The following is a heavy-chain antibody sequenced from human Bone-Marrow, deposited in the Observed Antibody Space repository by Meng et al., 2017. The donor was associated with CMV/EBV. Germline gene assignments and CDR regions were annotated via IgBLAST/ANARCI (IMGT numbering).Heavy chain of an antibody. CDR2: ISYDGSNK. Sequence: SLNISCAASGFIFSSYAMHWVRQAPGKGLEWVAVISYDGSNKYYADSVKGRFTISRDNPKNTLYLQMNSLRAEDTAVYYCARDPSEYYHRASSIAVRRRYYYYGMDVWGQGTTVTVSS. J-gene: IGHJ6*02. CDR1: GFIFSSYA. CDR3: ARDPSEYYHRASSIAVRRRYYYYGMDV. V-gene: IGHV3-30-3*01. D-gene: IGHD6-6*01.